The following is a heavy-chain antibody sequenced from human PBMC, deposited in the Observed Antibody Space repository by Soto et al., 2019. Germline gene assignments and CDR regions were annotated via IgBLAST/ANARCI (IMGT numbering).Heavy chain of an antibody. CDR1: GFTFSSYE. J-gene: IGHJ5*02. Sequence: PGGSLRLSCAASGFTFSSYEMNWVRQAPGPGLERESYISSSGSTISYADSVKGRLTISRDNATNTQYLLMISPRTADTAVYYCGRGPATVVISWICFAPWGQGTLVTVSS. CDR3: GRGPATVVISWICFAP. V-gene: IGHV3-48*03. CDR2: ISSSGSTI. D-gene: IGHD4-17*01.